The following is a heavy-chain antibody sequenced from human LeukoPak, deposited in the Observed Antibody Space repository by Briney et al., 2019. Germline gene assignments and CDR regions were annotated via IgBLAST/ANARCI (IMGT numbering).Heavy chain of an antibody. V-gene: IGHV1-46*01. CDR3: AREGDDLAAAGRTQNWFDP. CDR2: INPSGGST. D-gene: IGHD6-13*01. CDR1: GYTFTSYY. Sequence: GASVKVSRKASGYTFTSYYMHWVRQAPGQGLEWMGIINPSGGSTSYAQKFQGRVTMTRDTSTSTAYMELSRLRSDDTAVYYCAREGDDLAAAGRTQNWFDPWGQGTLVTVSS. J-gene: IGHJ5*02.